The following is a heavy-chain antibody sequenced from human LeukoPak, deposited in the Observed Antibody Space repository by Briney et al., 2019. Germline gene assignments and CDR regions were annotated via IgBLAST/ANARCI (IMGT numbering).Heavy chain of an antibody. Sequence: RGSLRLSCAASGFTFSSSAMSWVRQAPGKGLEWLSVITGSGFDTNSADSVKGRFTISRDNSKNTLYLQMNSLRAEDTAVYYCAKNLRVSSHYGIDYWGQGTLVTVSS. V-gene: IGHV3-23*01. J-gene: IGHJ4*02. CDR2: ITGSGFDT. D-gene: IGHD4-17*01. CDR3: AKNLRVSSHYGIDY. CDR1: GFTFSSSA.